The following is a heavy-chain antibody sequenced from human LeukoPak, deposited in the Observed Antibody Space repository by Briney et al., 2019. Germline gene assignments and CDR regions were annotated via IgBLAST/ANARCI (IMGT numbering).Heavy chain of an antibody. CDR2: ISASGGLP. CDR3: AREFGSGSYYYDY. V-gene: IGHV3-23*01. D-gene: IGHD3-10*01. J-gene: IGHJ4*02. CDR1: GFTFSSYA. Sequence: PGGSLRLSCSASGFTFSSYAMTWVRQAPGKGLEWVSAISASGGLPYYADSVKGRFTISRDNFKNTLYLQMNSLRTEDTAVYYCAREFGSGSYYYDYWGQGTLVTDSS.